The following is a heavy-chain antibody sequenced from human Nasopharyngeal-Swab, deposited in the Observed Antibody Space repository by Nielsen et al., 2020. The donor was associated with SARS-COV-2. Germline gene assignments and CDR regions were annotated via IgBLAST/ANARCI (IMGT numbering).Heavy chain of an antibody. Sequence: GESLKISCAASGFTVSNNYMTWVRQAPGKGPEWVSLIYSGGSTYYADSVKGRFTISRDNSKNTLYLQMNSLRAEDTAVYYCAREVSTGWYRGAAFDIWGQGTMVTVSS. J-gene: IGHJ3*02. D-gene: IGHD6-19*01. V-gene: IGHV3-53*01. CDR1: GFTVSNNY. CDR3: AREVSTGWYRGAAFDI. CDR2: IYSGGST.